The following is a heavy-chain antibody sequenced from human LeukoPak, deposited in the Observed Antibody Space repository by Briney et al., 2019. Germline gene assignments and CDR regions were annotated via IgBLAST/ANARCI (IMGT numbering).Heavy chain of an antibody. CDR2: ISDSGTST. CDR1: GFIFRNYA. V-gene: IGHV3-23*01. CDR3: ARSYISGWNAFDP. Sequence: GGSLRLSCAASGFIFRNYAMTWVRQAPGKGLEWASSISDSGTSTYYADSVKGRFTISRDNSKNTLYLQMNSLRAEDTALYYCARSYISGWNAFDPWGQGTLVTVSS. D-gene: IGHD6-19*01. J-gene: IGHJ5*02.